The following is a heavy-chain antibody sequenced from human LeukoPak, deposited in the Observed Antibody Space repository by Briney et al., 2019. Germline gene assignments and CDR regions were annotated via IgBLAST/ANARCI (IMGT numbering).Heavy chain of an antibody. J-gene: IGHJ4*02. CDR1: GYTFTDYD. D-gene: IGHD3-10*01. CDR3: ARNGRVRRVVKDLFEY. CDR2: VSPYNGNT. Sequence: ASVRVSCKTSGYTFTDYDITWVRQAPGQGLEWMGRVSPYNGNTYYSQRFQDRVTITKDTSTGTAYMDLRNLRTDDTAMYYCARNGRVRRVVKDLFEYWGQGTLVTVSS. V-gene: IGHV1-18*01.